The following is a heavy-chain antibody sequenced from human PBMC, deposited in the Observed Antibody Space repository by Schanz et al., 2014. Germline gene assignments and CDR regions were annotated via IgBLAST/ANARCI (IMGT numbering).Heavy chain of an antibody. J-gene: IGHJ3*01. D-gene: IGHD2-2*02. CDR3: AVPGAIGVHDVLDV. Sequence: VQLVESGGGLVQPGGSLRLSCAASRFTFSDYWMSWVRQPPGKGLEWIGNMYYSGSTYYNPSLKSRATISVDTSKNQFSLTLTSVTDADTAVYFCAVPGAIGVHDVLDVWGQGTMVTVSS. V-gene: IGHV4-59*04. CDR2: MYYSGST. CDR1: RFTFSDYW.